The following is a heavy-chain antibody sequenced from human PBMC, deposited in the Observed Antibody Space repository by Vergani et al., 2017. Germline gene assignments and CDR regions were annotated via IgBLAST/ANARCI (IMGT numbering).Heavy chain of an antibody. CDR2: IYYSGST. V-gene: IGHV4-39*01. CDR3: ARRTTMVRGVLEIARYYFDY. CDR1: GVSITGGSYY. D-gene: IGHD3-10*01. Sequence: QVQLQQSGPGLVNPSQTLSLTCSVSGVSITGGSYYWGWIRQPPGKGLEWIGSIYYSGSTYYNPSLKSRVTISVDTSKNQFSLKLSSVTAADTAVYYCARRTTMVRGVLEIARYYFDYWGQGTLVTVSS. J-gene: IGHJ4*02.